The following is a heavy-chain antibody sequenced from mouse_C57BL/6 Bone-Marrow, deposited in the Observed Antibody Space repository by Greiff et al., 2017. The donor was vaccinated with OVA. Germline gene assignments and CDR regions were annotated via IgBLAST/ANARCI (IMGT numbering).Heavy chain of an antibody. J-gene: IGHJ2*01. CDR2: INPNNGGT. V-gene: IGHV1-18*01. D-gene: IGHD2-4*01. CDR1: GYTFTDYN. CDR3: ARWGYDYDGEFYY. Sequence: VQLQQSGPELVKPGASVKIPCKASGYTFTDYNMDWVKQSHGKSLEWIGDINPNNGGTIYNQKFKGKATLTVDKSSSTAYMELRSLTSEDTAVYYCARWGYDYDGEFYYWGQGTTLTVSS.